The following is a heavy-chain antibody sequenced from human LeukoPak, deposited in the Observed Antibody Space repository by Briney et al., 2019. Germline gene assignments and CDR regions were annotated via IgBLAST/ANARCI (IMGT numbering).Heavy chain of an antibody. CDR2: MNPNSGNT. CDR3: ARAPPYSSSSNYMDV. J-gene: IGHJ6*03. V-gene: IGHV1-8*03. Sequence: GASVKVSCXASGYTFTSYDINWVRQATGQGLEWMGWMNPNSGNTGYAQKFQGRVTITRNTSISTAYMELSSLRSEDTAVYYCARAPPYSSSSNYMDVWGKGTTVTVSS. CDR1: GYTFTSYD. D-gene: IGHD6-6*01.